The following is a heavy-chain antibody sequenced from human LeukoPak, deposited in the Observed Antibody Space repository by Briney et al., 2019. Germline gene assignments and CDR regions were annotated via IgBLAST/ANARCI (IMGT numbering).Heavy chain of an antibody. CDR1: GFSVTNAW. V-gene: IGHV3-15*07. Sequence: PGGSLRLSCAVSGFSVTNAWMKWVRQAPGKGLEWVGRISPKAAGGTTDYAVVVKGRFTISRDDSKSMMYLQMNSLKTEDTAVYYCITPLPYSAQGGQGTLVTVSS. D-gene: IGHD2-21*01. CDR3: ITPLPYSAQ. J-gene: IGHJ4*02. CDR2: ISPKAAGGTT.